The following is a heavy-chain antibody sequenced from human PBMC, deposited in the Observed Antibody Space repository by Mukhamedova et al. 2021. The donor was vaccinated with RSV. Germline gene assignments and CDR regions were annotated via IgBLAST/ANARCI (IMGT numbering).Heavy chain of an antibody. V-gene: IGHV3-23*01. D-gene: IGHD2-2*01. J-gene: IGHJ6*02. CDR2: IGSGEST. CDR3: AKRCSSTSCYSYHYFGMGV. Sequence: IGSGESTYYADSVKGRFTISRDNSKSTLYLQMNSLRAEDTAVYYCAKRCSSTSCYSYHYFGMGVWGPGTTVTVSS.